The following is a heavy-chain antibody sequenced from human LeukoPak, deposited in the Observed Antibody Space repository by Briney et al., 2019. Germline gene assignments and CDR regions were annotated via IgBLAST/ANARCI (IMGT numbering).Heavy chain of an antibody. V-gene: IGHV1-2*02. CDR2: INPNSGGT. J-gene: IGHJ3*02. Sequence: GASVKVSCKASGYTFTGYYMHWVRQAPGQGLEWMGWINPNSGGTNYAQKFQGRVTMTRDTSISTAYMELSRLRSDDTAVYYCARDPVGVAGTGGDAFDIWGQGTMVTVSS. D-gene: IGHD6-19*01. CDR3: ARDPVGVAGTGGDAFDI. CDR1: GYTFTGYY.